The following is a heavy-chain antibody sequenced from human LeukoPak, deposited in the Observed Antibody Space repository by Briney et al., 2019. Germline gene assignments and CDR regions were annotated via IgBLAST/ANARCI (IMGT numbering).Heavy chain of an antibody. V-gene: IGHV4-39*01. Sequence: PSETLSLTCTVSGGSISSSNYYWGWIRQPPGKGLEWIGSTFYSGGTYYNPSLKSRVTISVDTSKNQFSLKLNSVTAADTAVYYCARQRADYGDYTHWGQGTLVTVSS. J-gene: IGHJ4*02. CDR2: TFYSGGT. D-gene: IGHD4-17*01. CDR1: GGSISSSNYY. CDR3: ARQRADYGDYTH.